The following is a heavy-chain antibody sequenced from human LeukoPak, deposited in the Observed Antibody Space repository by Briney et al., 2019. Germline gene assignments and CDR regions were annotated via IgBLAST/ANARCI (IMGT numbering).Heavy chain of an antibody. V-gene: IGHV3-30-3*01. CDR1: GFTFSSYA. CDR3: ARAPKGNYDYGDLPPYYFDY. J-gene: IGHJ4*02. CDR2: ISYDGSNK. D-gene: IGHD4-17*01. Sequence: QPGGSLRLSCAASGFTFSSYAMHWVRQAPGKGVEWVXVISYDGSNKYYADSVKGRFTISRDNSKNTLYLQINSLRAEDTAVYYCARAPKGNYDYGDLPPYYFDYWGQGTLVTVSS.